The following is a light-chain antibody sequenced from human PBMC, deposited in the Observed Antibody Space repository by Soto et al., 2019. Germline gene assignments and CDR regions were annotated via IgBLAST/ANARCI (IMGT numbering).Light chain of an antibody. CDR1: QSVSSY. CDR3: QQRSNWPIT. Sequence: EIVLTQSPATLSLSPGERATLSCRASQSVSSYLAWYQQKPGQAPRLLIYDASNRATGIPARFSGSGSGTDFTLTISSLEPEDFEVYYGQQRSNWPITFGQGTRLVIK. V-gene: IGKV3-11*01. J-gene: IGKJ5*01. CDR2: DAS.